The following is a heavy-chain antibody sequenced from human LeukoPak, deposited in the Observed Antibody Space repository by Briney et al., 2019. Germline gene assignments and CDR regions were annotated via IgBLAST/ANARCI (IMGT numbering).Heavy chain of an antibody. CDR2: IKEDGSAK. CDR1: GFTFSTYW. J-gene: IGHJ4*02. CDR3: ARDSPGYGGYSY. D-gene: IGHD5-12*01. V-gene: IGHV3-7*04. Sequence: PGRSLRLSCTASGFTFSTYWMTWVRQAPWKGLAWVANIKEDGSAKYHVDSMKGRFTISRDNAKNSLDLQINSLRAEDTAVYYCARDSPGYGGYSYWGQGTLVTVSS.